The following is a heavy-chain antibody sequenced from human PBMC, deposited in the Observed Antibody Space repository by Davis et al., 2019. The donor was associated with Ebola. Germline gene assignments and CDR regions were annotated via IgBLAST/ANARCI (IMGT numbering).Heavy chain of an antibody. D-gene: IGHD3-16*01. CDR1: GFTLTTSG. Sequence: ASVKVSCKTSGFTLTTSGITWVRQAPGQGLEWMGWISASNGNTEYAPKFQGRVTMTTDTSSSTAYLEVRGLRSADTAVYYCARDNDYADYAYDYWGQGTLVTVSS. CDR2: ISASNGNT. J-gene: IGHJ4*02. CDR3: ARDNDYADYAYDY. V-gene: IGHV1-18*01.